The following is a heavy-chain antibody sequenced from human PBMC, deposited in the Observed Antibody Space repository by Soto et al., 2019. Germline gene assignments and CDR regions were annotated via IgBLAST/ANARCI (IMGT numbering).Heavy chain of an antibody. CDR3: ASTSSSWPYYFDY. Sequence: QLQLQESGPGLVKPSETLSLTCTVSGGSISSSSYYWGCIRQPPGKGLEWIGGIYYSGSTYYNPSLESRVTISVDTSKNQFSLKLSSVTAADTAVYYCASTSSSWPYYFDYWGQGTLVTVSS. D-gene: IGHD6-13*01. CDR1: GGSISSSSYY. J-gene: IGHJ4*02. CDR2: IYYSGST. V-gene: IGHV4-39*01.